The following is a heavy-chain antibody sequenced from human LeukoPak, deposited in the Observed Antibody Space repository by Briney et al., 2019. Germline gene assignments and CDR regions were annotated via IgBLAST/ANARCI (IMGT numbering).Heavy chain of an antibody. CDR2: IWYDGSNR. CDR1: GFTFSSYG. Sequence: GGSLRLSCAASGFTFSSYGMHWVRQAPGKGLEWVAVIWYDGSNRYYADSVKGRFTISRDNSKNTLYPQMNSLRAEDTAVYYCARPSIVGATRRVYFDYWGQGTLVTVSS. D-gene: IGHD1-26*01. V-gene: IGHV3-33*01. J-gene: IGHJ4*02. CDR3: ARPSIVGATRRVYFDY.